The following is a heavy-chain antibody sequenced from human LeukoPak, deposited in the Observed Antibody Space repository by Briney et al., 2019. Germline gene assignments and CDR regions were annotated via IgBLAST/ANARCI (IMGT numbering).Heavy chain of an antibody. CDR3: ARGTTDTAMIDY. J-gene: IGHJ4*02. Sequence: GSSVNVSCKASGGTFSSYAISWVRQAPGQGLEWMGRIIPILGIANYAQKFQGRVTITADKSTSTAYMELSSLRSEDTAVYYCARGTTDTAMIDYWGQGTLVTVSS. D-gene: IGHD5-18*01. CDR2: IIPILGIA. V-gene: IGHV1-69*04. CDR1: GGTFSSYA.